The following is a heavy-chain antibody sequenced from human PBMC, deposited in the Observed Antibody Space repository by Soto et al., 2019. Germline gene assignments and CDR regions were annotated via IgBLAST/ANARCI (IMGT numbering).Heavy chain of an antibody. Sequence: GGSLRLSCAASGFAFSRDGMHWVRQAPGKGLEWVAVIWYDGSNKYYADPVKGRFTISRDNSKNTLYLQMNSLRAEDTAVYYCARDSDYWGQGTLVTVSS. CDR2: IWYDGSNK. CDR3: ARDSDY. V-gene: IGHV3-33*08. CDR1: GFAFSRDG. J-gene: IGHJ4*02.